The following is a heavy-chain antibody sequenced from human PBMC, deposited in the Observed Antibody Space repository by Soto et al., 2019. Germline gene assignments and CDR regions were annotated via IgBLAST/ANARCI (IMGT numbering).Heavy chain of an antibody. V-gene: IGHV1-18*01. CDR3: ARDVFLYCGGDCYVYFQH. D-gene: IGHD2-21*02. CDR1: GYTFTSYG. Sequence: QVQLVQSGAEVKKPGASVKVSCKASGYTFTSYGISWVRQAPGQGLEWMGWISAYNGSTNYAQKLQGRVTMTTDTSTSTAYMELRSLRSDDTAVYYCARDVFLYCGGDCYVYFQHWGQGTLVTVSS. J-gene: IGHJ1*01. CDR2: ISAYNGST.